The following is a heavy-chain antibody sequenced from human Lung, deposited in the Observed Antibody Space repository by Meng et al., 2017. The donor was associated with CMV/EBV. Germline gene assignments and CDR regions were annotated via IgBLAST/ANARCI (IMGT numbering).Heavy chain of an antibody. CDR1: GGSFSGYS. D-gene: IGHD3-10*01. J-gene: IGHJ4*02. Sequence: VYGGSFSGYSCRWIRQSPGRGLEWIGEINHRGSTTYNPSLKSRVTMSVATYKNQFSLRLRSVTAADTSVYYCARGYGSETYLNYFDYWGQGTLVTVSS. CDR3: ARGYGSETYLNYFDY. V-gene: IGHV4-34*01. CDR2: INHRGST.